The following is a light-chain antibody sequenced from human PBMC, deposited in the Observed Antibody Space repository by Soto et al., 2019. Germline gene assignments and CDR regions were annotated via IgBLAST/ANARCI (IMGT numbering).Light chain of an antibody. CDR2: GAS. J-gene: IGKJ4*01. CDR1: QSVNIN. CDR3: QQYKDLPPLT. V-gene: IGKV3D-15*01. Sequence: EISMTQSPVTLSASPGERVTLSCRASQSVNINLAWYQQRPCQAPRVLIYGASNRASGIPDRFSGSGSGTDFTLTDSSLEPDDFVLYYCQQYKDLPPLTFCGGTRVEIK.